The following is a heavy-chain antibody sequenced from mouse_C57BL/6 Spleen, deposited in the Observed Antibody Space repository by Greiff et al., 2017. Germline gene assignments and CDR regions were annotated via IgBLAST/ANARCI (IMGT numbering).Heavy chain of an antibody. CDR2: IHPNSGST. D-gene: IGHD2-3*01. V-gene: IGHV1-64*01. CDR1: GYTFTSYW. Sequence: QVQLQQPGAELVKPGASVKLSCKASGYTFTSYWMHWVKQSHGQGLEWIGMIHPNSGSTNYNEKFKSKATLTVDKSSSTAYMQLSSLTSEDSAVYYGAREDGYFHALYFGLWCTGTTVTVSS. CDR3: AREDGYFHALYFGL. J-gene: IGHJ1*03.